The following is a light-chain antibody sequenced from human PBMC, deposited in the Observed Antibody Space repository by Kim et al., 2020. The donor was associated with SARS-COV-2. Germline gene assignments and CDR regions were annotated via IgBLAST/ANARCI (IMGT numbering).Light chain of an antibody. CDR2: DVS. V-gene: IGLV2-14*03. CDR3: SSYTSSSTSR. CDR1: SSDVGGYNY. J-gene: IGLJ1*01. Sequence: GQSITISCTGTSSDVGGYNYVSWYQQHPGKAPKLMIYDVSNRPSGVSNRFSGSKSGNTASLTISGLQAEDEADYYCSSYTSSSTSRFGTGTKVPS.